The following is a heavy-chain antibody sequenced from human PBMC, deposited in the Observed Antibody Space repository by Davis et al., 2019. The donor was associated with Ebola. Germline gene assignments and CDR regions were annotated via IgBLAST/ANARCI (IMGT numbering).Heavy chain of an antibody. CDR1: RGSLSSSSYY. CDR3: ARSGTPYYYYGMDV. V-gene: IGHV4-61*05. D-gene: IGHD1-1*01. CDR2: TYYSGST. Sequence: SETLSLPCTVSRGSLSSSSYYWGWTRHPPGKSLEWIGYTYYSGSTNYNPSLKSRVTISVDTSKNQFSLKLSSVTAAETAVYYCARSGTPYYYYGMDVWGQGTTVTVSS. J-gene: IGHJ6*02.